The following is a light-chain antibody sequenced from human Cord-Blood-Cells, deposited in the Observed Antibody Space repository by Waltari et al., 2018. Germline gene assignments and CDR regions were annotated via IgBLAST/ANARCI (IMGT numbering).Light chain of an antibody. J-gene: IGKJ1*01. CDR2: DAS. V-gene: IGKV3-15*01. CDR3: QLYNNWPRT. Sequence: EIVMTQSPATLSVSPGESATLSCRASQSVSGNLAWYQQKPGQAPRILIYDASTRATGIPARFNGSGSGTEFTLTISSLQSEDFAVDYCQLYNNWPRTFGQGTKLEIK. CDR1: QSVSGN.